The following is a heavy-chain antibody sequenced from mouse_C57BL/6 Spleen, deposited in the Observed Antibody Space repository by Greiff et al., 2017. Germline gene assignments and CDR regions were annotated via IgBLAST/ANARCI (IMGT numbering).Heavy chain of an antibody. CDR2: IDPSDSET. CDR3: GRKDYSNYEGFAY. Sequence: QVQLQQPGAELVRPGSSVKLSCKASGYTFTSYWMHWVKQRPIQGLEWIGNIDPSDSETHYNQKFKDKATLTVDKSSSTAYMQLSSLTSEDSAVYYCGRKDYSNYEGFAYWGQGTLVTVSA. D-gene: IGHD2-5*01. CDR1: GYTFTSYW. V-gene: IGHV1-52*01. J-gene: IGHJ3*01.